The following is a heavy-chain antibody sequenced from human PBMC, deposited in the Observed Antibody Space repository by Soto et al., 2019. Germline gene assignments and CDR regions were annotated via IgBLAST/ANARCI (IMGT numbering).Heavy chain of an antibody. D-gene: IGHD2-2*02. CDR3: ATDIHATWLLNS. J-gene: IGHJ4*02. CDR1: GFTFSGKT. Sequence: HLVESGGGVVQPGRSLRLSCAASGFTFSGKTMYWVRQAPGKGLEWVALISPDGSQIFYADSVKGRFTISRDNSKNTLYRQMNGLRAEDTSLYLCATDIHATWLLNSWGQGTLVTVSS. CDR2: ISPDGSQI. V-gene: IGHV3-30-3*01.